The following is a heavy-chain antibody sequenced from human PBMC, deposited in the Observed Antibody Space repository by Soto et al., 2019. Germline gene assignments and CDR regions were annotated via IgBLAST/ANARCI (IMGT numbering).Heavy chain of an antibody. D-gene: IGHD4-17*01. CDR3: ARATVVLIYYYYGMDV. V-gene: IGHV1-46*01. CDR1: GYTFTSYY. J-gene: IGHJ6*02. CDR2: INPSGGST. Sequence: ASVKVSCNASGYTFTSYYMHWVRQAPGQGLGWMGIINPSGGSTSYAQKFQGRVTMTRDTSTSTVYMELSSLRSEDTAVYYCARATVVLIYYYYGMDVWGQGTTVTVSS.